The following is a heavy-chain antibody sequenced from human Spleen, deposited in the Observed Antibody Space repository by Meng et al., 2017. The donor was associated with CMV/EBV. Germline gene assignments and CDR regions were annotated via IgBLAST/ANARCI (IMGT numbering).Heavy chain of an antibody. CDR1: GFTFSTYW. CDR3: ARDPVSTSGGIDY. D-gene: IGHD2-2*01. Sequence: GESLKISCAASGFTFSTYWMTWVRQAPGKGLEWVANIKQDGSEKYYVDSAKGRFTISRDNAENSLYLQMNSLRAEDTAVYYCARDPVSTSGGIDYWGQGTLVTVSS. V-gene: IGHV3-7*01. J-gene: IGHJ4*02. CDR2: IKQDGSEK.